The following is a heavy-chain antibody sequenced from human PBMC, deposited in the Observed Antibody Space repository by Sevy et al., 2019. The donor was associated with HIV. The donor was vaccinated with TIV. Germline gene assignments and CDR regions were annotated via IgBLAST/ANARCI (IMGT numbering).Heavy chain of an antibody. Sequence: GGCLRLSCAASGFDFSSYVMHWVRQAPGKGLEWLSVISYDETKKYYGDSVKGRFTISRDNSKDTLFLQMNSLREEDTAVYYCARQGSSWTFDPWGQGTLVTVSS. CDR3: ARQGSSWTFDP. CDR2: ISYDETKK. J-gene: IGHJ5*02. D-gene: IGHD6-13*01. CDR1: GFDFSSYV. V-gene: IGHV3-30-3*01.